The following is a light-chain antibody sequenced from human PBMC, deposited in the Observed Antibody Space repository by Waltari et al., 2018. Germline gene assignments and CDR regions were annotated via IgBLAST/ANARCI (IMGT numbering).Light chain of an antibody. CDR2: EVT. V-gene: IGLV2-23*02. CDR3: CSYAGPATVAWV. Sequence: QQRPGKAPKRIIFEVTQRPSGLSDRFSGSRSGPTASLTISGLQAEDEADYYCCSYAGPATVAWVFGGGTKLTVL. J-gene: IGLJ3*02.